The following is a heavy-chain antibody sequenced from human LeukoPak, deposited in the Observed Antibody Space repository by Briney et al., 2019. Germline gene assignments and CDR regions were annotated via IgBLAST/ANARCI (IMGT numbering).Heavy chain of an antibody. CDR3: ARHAVYLCDRNPFDL. Sequence: SETLSLTCTVSCGSIDSYYWSWIRQPAGKGLELIGRIYSSGSTSYNPSLKSRVTISVDTSKNPFSLKLSSVTAADTAVFYCARHAVYLCDRNPFDLWGQGTVVTVSS. CDR2: IYSSGST. V-gene: IGHV4-4*07. D-gene: IGHD2-2*02. J-gene: IGHJ3*01. CDR1: CGSIDSYY.